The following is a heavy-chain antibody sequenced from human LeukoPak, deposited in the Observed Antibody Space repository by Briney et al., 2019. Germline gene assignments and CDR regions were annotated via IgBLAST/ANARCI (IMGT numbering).Heavy chain of an antibody. CDR3: ARDMIYDDSGSWFDP. J-gene: IGHJ5*02. D-gene: IGHD3-22*01. Sequence: PSETLSLTCTVSGGSISSGDYYWSWIRQPAGKGLEWIGRIYTRGSTKYNPSLKSRVTMSVDTSKNQFSLKLSSVTAADTAVYYCARDMIYDDSGSWFDPWGQGTLVTVSS. CDR2: IYTRGST. V-gene: IGHV4-61*02. CDR1: GGSISSGDYY.